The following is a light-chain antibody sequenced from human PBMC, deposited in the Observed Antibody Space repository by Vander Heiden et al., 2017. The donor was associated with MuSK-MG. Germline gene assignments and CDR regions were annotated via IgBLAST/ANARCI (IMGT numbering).Light chain of an antibody. CDR3: NSRDSCGDVV. CDR1: SLRSYH. CDR2: GQN. Sequence: SSELTQDPAVSVALVQTVTITCQGDSLRSYHVSWYHQQTRHAPTLVLYGQNSRTSGIPDRFSGSSSGNTAASTITGTLAEDEGDYYCNSRDSCGDVVFGGGTKLTVL. J-gene: IGLJ2*01. V-gene: IGLV3-19*01.